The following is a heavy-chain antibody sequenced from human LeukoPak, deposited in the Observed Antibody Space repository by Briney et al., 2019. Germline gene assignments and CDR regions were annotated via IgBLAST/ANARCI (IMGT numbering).Heavy chain of an antibody. J-gene: IGHJ5*02. Sequence: PGGSLRLSCAASVFTFSTYWMTWVRQAPGKGLEWGANIKEDGSEKYYVDSVKGRFTISRDNAKNSLYLQMNTLRAEDTAVYYCTRDTGCSGGTCYSFYDPWGQGTLVTVSS. V-gene: IGHV3-7*01. D-gene: IGHD2-15*01. CDR2: IKEDGSEK. CDR3: TRDTGCSGGTCYSFYDP. CDR1: VFTFSTYW.